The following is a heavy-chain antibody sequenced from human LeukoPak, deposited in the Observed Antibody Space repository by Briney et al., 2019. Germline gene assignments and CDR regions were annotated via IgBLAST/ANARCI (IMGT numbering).Heavy chain of an antibody. J-gene: IGHJ3*02. CDR2: IYYSGST. Sequence: SETLSLTCTVSGGSISSSSYYWGWIRQPPGKGLEWIGSIYYSGSTYYNPSLKSRVTISVDTSKNQFSLKLSSVTAADTAVYYCATYWELDSNDAFDIWGQGTMVTVSS. CDR1: GGSISSSSYY. V-gene: IGHV4-39*01. CDR3: ATYWELDSNDAFDI. D-gene: IGHD1-26*01.